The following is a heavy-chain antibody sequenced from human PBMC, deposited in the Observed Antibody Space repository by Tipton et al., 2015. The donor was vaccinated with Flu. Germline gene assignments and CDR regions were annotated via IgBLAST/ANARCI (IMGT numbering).Heavy chain of an antibody. CDR2: MYYSGST. V-gene: IGHV4-39*07. CDR3: ARGAVVGKLSWFDP. J-gene: IGHJ5*02. Sequence: TLSLTCTVSGGSISSSSYYWGWIRQPPGKGLEWIGSMYYSGSTHYNPSLKSRVTISVDTSKNQFSLKLSSVTAADTAVYYCARGAVVGKLSWFDPWGQGTLVTVSS. D-gene: IGHD2-15*01. CDR1: GGSISSSSYY.